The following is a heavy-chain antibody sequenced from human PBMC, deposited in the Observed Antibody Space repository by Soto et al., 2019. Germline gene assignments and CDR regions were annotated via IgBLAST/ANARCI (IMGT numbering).Heavy chain of an antibody. V-gene: IGHV4-39*01. CDR3: ARPVNIVGCCWWYFDL. D-gene: IGHD2-15*01. J-gene: IGHJ2*01. Sequence: QLQLQESGPGLVKPWETLSLTCTVSGGAISSSSYYWGWIRQPPGKGLEWIGSIYYSGGTYYNPSLKSRVTISADTSKNQFSLKLSSVTAADTAVYYCARPVNIVGCCWWYFDLWGRGTLVTVSS. CDR1: GGAISSSSYY. CDR2: IYYSGGT.